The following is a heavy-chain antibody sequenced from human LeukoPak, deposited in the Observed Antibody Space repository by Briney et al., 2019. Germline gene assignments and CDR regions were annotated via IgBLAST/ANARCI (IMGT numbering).Heavy chain of an antibody. D-gene: IGHD3-22*01. Sequence: GGSLRLSCAASGFTFSSYAMSWVRQAPGKGLEWVSAISGSGGSTYYADSVKGRFTISRDNSKNTLYLQMNSLRAEDTAVYYCAKKGYYDGSGYYMYYFDHWGQGTLVTVSS. CDR1: GFTFSSYA. CDR2: ISGSGGST. CDR3: AKKGYYDGSGYYMYYFDH. J-gene: IGHJ4*02. V-gene: IGHV3-23*01.